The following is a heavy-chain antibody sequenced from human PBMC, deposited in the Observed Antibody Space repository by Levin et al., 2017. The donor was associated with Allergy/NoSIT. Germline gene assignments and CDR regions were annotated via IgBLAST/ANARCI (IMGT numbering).Heavy chain of an antibody. CDR2: TNTDGSTT. CDR1: GFTFSNYW. Sequence: SGGSLRLSCAASGFTFSNYWMHWVRQTPGKGLVWVSRTNTDGSTTNYADSVKGRFTISRDNAKNTLYLQMNSLRAEDTAVYYCARALIVGATSGGDYWGQGTLVTVSS. CDR3: ARALIVGATSGGDY. V-gene: IGHV3-74*01. J-gene: IGHJ4*02. D-gene: IGHD1-26*01.